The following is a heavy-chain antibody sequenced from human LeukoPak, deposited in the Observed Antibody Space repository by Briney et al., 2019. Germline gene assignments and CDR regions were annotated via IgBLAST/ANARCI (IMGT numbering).Heavy chain of an antibody. V-gene: IGHV4-30-2*01. CDR3: ARAPPRRYQLLALFDY. Sequence: PSETLSLTCTVSGGSISSGGYYWSWIRQPPAKGLEWIGYIYHSGSTYYNPSLKSRVTISVDRSKNQFSLKLSSVTAADTAVYYCARAPPRRYQLLALFDYWGQGTLVTVSS. J-gene: IGHJ4*02. CDR1: GGSISSGGYY. D-gene: IGHD2-2*01. CDR2: IYHSGST.